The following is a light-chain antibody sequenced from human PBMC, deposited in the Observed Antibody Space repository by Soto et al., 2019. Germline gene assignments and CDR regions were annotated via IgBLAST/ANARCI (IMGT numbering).Light chain of an antibody. V-gene: IGKV1-5*03. CDR3: QQYNSYPWT. CDR2: KAS. J-gene: IGKJ1*01. CDR1: QSISSW. Sequence: DIQMTQSPSTLSASVGDRVTITCRASQSISSWLAWYQQKPGKAPKLLIYKASSLESGVPSRFSGSGSGTEFTLTISSLQPDDFAIYYCQQYNSYPWTFCQGTKVEIK.